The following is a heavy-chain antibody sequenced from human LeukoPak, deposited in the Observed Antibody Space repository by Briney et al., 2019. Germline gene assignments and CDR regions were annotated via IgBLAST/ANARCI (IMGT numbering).Heavy chain of an antibody. Sequence: GGALRLSCAGSGFTFSNAWMSWGRQAPGKGVEGGGRIKSKTDGGTPDYAAPVKGRFTISRDDSKNTLYLQMNSLKTEDTAVYYCTTKILVPYFDYWGQGTLVTVSS. CDR2: IKSKTDGGTP. D-gene: IGHD2-21*01. V-gene: IGHV3-15*01. J-gene: IGHJ4*02. CDR3: TTKILVPYFDY. CDR1: GFTFSNAW.